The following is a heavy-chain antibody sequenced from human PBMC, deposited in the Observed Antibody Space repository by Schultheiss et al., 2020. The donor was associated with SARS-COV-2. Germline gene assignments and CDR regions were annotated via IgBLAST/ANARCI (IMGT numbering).Heavy chain of an antibody. CDR3: AKAVHLEWPYYYYMDV. J-gene: IGHJ6*03. V-gene: IGHV3-30*02. D-gene: IGHD3-3*01. CDR2: IWYDGSSE. CDR1: GFTFSSYG. Sequence: GGSLRLSCAASGFTFSSYGMHWVRQAPGKGLEWVAVIWYDGSSEYYADSVKGRFTISRDNSKNTLYLQMNSLRAEDTAVYYCAKAVHLEWPYYYYMDVWGKGTTVTVSS.